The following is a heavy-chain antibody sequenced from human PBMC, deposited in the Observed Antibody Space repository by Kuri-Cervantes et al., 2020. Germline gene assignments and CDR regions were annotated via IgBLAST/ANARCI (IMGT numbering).Heavy chain of an antibody. CDR2: IYSCGST. V-gene: IGHV3-66*03. D-gene: IGHD2-8*01. CDR1: GFTVSSNY. Sequence: GESLKISCAASGFTVSSNYMSWIRQAPGKGLEWVSVIYSCGSTYYADSVKGRFTISRDNSKSTLYLLVNSLRAEDTAVYYRAKDQGTGGVLPSDWGQGTLVTVSS. J-gene: IGHJ4*02. CDR3: AKDQGTGGVLPSD.